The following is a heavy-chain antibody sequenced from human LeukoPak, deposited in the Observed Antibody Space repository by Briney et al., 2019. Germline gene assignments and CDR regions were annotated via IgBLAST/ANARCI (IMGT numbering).Heavy chain of an antibody. CDR2: ISSDGNKN. CDR3: AKHDGPIVVVTVKLNY. D-gene: IGHD2-21*02. V-gene: IGHV3-30*18. Sequence: PGGSLRLSCVASGFTFSSNGIHWVRQAPGKGLEWVVFISSDGNKNYYEDSVKGRFTISRDKSKNTLFLQMSSLRPEDTAVYYCAKHDGPIVVVTVKLNYWGQGTLVTVSS. CDR1: GFTFSSNG. J-gene: IGHJ4*02.